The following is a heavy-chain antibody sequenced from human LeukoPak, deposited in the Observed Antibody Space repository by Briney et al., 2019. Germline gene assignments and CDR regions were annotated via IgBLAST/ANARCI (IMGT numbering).Heavy chain of an antibody. D-gene: IGHD2-2*01. CDR1: GFVFNTYS. V-gene: IGHV3-64*01. CDR3: AREQPAGSTDY. J-gene: IGHJ4*02. CDR2: ISGDGGST. Sequence: PGGSLILSCAASGFVFNTYSMHWVRQAPGKGLECVSAISGDGGSTYYANSVKGRFTISRDNSKNTLYLQMGSLRPDDTALYYCAREQPAGSTDYWGQGTLVTVSS.